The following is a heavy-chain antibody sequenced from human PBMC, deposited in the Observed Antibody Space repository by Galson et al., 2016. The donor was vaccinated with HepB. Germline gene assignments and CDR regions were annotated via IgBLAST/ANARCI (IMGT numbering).Heavy chain of an antibody. J-gene: IGHJ5*02. V-gene: IGHV3-15*07. Sequence: SLRLSCAASGFSFSHAWMHWVRQAPGKGLEWVGRIKSKTDGGTTDYAAPVKGRFAISRDNSKDTLYLQMNRLKTEDTGVYYCTVAASYDFWSGYYMLDPWGQGTPVTVSS. CDR1: GFSFSHAW. CDR2: IKSKTDGGTT. D-gene: IGHD3-3*01. CDR3: TVAASYDFWSGYYMLDP.